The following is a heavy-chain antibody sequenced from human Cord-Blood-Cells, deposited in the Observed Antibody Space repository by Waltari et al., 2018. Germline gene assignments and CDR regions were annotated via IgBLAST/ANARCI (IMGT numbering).Heavy chain of an antibody. V-gene: IGHV1-46*01. D-gene: IGHD2-15*01. CDR2: INPRGGSH. J-gene: IGHJ5*02. CDR3: ARRGVLPKNWFDP. Sequence: QVQLVQSGAEVQKPGASVQVSCKASGYTFTSYYMHSVRQAPGQGLELMGIINPRGGSHSFEQKFQGRVTMTRDPSPSTFYMGVSSLRSEDTAVYYCARRGVLPKNWFDPWGQGTLVTVSS. CDR1: GYTFTSYY.